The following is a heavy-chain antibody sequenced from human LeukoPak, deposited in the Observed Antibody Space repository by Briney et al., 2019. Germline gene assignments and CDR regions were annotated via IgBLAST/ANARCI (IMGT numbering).Heavy chain of an antibody. Sequence: KSSETLSLTCTVSGGSISSGGYYWGWIRQHPGKGLEWIGYIYYSGSTYYNPSLKSRVTISVDTSKNQFSLKLSSVTAADTAVYYCARAYCGGDCPMGYFDYWGQGTLVTVSS. V-gene: IGHV4-31*03. CDR3: ARAYCGGDCPMGYFDY. CDR2: IYYSGST. D-gene: IGHD2-21*02. CDR1: GGSISSGGYY. J-gene: IGHJ4*02.